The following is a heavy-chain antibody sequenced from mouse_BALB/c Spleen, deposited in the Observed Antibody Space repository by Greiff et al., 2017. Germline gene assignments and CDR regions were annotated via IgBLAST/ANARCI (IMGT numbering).Heavy chain of an antibody. D-gene: IGHD1-1*02. J-gene: IGHJ4*01. V-gene: IGHV1-14*01. CDR3: ASGVVGGNYYAMDY. Sequence: VQLQQSGPELVKPGASVKMSCKASGYTFTSYVMHWVKQKPGQGLEWIGYINPYNDGTKYNEKFKGKATLTSDKSSSTAYMELSSLTSEDSAVYYCASGVVGGNYYAMDYWGQGTSVTVSS. CDR1: GYTFTSYV. CDR2: INPYNDGT.